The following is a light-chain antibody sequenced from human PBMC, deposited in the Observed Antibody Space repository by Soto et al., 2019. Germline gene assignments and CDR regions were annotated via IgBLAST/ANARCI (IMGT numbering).Light chain of an antibody. CDR2: GSS. Sequence: EIVLTQSPGTLSLSPGERATLSCRASQSVSSSFFAWYQQKPGQAPRLLIYGSSTRATGIPDRFSGSGSGTDFTLTISTLEPEDFAVYYCQPYGSSPFTFGPGTKVDIK. J-gene: IGKJ3*01. CDR1: QSVSSSF. CDR3: QPYGSSPFT. V-gene: IGKV3-20*01.